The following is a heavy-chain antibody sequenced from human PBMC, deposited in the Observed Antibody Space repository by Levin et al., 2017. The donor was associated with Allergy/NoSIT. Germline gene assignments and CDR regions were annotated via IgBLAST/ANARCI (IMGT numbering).Heavy chain of an antibody. V-gene: IGHV1-2*06. CDR1: GYIFTDYY. D-gene: IGHD6-6*01. CDR2: INPTTGVT. J-gene: IGHJ4*02. Sequence: GESLKISCKASGYIFTDYYIHWVRLVPGQGLEWMGRINPTTGVTNSAKRFKGRLTVTRDTSISTAFLELSSLRSDDTAVYYCARALQLVRPFDYWGQGALVTVSS. CDR3: ARALQLVRPFDY.